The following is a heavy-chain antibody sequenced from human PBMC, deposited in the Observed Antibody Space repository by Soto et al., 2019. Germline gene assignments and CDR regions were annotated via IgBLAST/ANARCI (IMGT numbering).Heavy chain of an antibody. Sequence: QVQLVQSGAEVKKSGASLKISCKASGYSFTGYYIHCVRQAPGQGFEWMGEISPNSGGTKYAQKFQGRVTMTRDTSITTVYMDLSNLSPDDTAVYYCGKGRSGDVGVFYWGQGTLVTVYS. CDR1: GYSFTGYY. CDR2: ISPNSGGT. D-gene: IGHD1-26*01. J-gene: IGHJ4*02. V-gene: IGHV1-2*02. CDR3: GKGRSGDVGVFY.